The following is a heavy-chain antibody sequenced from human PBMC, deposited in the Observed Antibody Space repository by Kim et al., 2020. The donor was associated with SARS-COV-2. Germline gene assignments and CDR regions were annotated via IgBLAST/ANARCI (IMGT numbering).Heavy chain of an antibody. J-gene: IGHJ4*02. V-gene: IGHV3-48*02. D-gene: IGHD3-9*01. CDR1: GFTFSSYS. CDR3: ARDPGPWMSELRYFDWLFGFFDY. CDR2: ISSSSTI. Sequence: GGSLRLSCAASGFTFSSYSMNWVRQAPGKGLEWVSYISSSSTIYYADSVKGRFTISRDNAKNSLYLQMNSLRDEDTAVYYCARDPGPWMSELRYFDWLFGFFDYWGQGTLVTVSS.